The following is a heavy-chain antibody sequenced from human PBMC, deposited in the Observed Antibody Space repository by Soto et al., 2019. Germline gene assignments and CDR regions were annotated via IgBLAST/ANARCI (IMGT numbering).Heavy chain of an antibody. J-gene: IGHJ6*03. D-gene: IGHD3-3*01. CDR2: IVVGSGNT. Sequence: SVKVSCKASGFTFTSSAVQWVRQARGQRLEWIGWIVVGSGNTNYAQKLQERVTMTTDTSTSTAYMELRSLRSDDTAVYYCARVPPWGVVHYYYYYMDVWGKGTTVTVSS. V-gene: IGHV1-58*01. CDR3: ARVPPWGVVHYYYYYMDV. CDR1: GFTFTSSA.